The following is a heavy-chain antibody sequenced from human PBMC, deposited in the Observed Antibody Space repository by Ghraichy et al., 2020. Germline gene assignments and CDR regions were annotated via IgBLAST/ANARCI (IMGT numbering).Heavy chain of an antibody. CDR2: ISGSGGST. V-gene: IGHV3-23*01. CDR1: GFTFSSYA. J-gene: IGHJ5*02. D-gene: IGHD2-2*02. CDR3: AKVGPVVPAAIRFWSWFDP. Sequence: GESLNISCAASGFTFSSYAMSWVRQAPGKGLEWVSAISGSGGSTYYADSVKGRFTISRDNSKNTLYLQMNSLRAEDTAVYYCAKVGPVVPAAIRFWSWFDPWGQGTLVTVSS.